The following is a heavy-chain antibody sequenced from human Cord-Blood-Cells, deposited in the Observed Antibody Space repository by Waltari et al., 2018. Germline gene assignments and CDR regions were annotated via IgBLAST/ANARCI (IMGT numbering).Heavy chain of an antibody. V-gene: IGHV3-73*02. Sequence: EVQLVEPGGGLVQPGGSLKLSCAASGFTFRGSAMHWVRQASGKGLEWVGRIRSKANSYATAYAASVKGRFTISRDDSKNTAYLQMNSLKTEDTAVYYCTRSTGNGDYWGQGTLVTVSS. CDR3: TRSTGNGDY. J-gene: IGHJ4*02. D-gene: IGHD1-1*01. CDR1: GFTFRGSA. CDR2: IRSKANSYAT.